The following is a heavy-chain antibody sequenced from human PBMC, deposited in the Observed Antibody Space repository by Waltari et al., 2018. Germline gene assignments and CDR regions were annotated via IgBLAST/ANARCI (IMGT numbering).Heavy chain of an antibody. V-gene: IGHV1-24*01. CDR1: GYTLTELS. CDR2: FDPEDGET. Sequence: QVQLVQSGAEVKKPGASVKVSCKVSGYTLTELSMHWVRQAPGKGLEWMGGFDPEDGETIYAQKFQGRVTRTEDTSTDTAYMELSSLRSEDTAVYYCATAAGRFRELLSYWGQGTLVTVSS. J-gene: IGHJ4*02. CDR3: ATAAGRFRELLSY. D-gene: IGHD3-10*01.